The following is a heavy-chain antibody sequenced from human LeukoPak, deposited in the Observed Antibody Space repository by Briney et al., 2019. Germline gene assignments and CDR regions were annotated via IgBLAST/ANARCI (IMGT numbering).Heavy chain of an antibody. CDR2: IKQDGSEK. Sequence: GGSLRLSCAASGFTFSSYWMSWVRQAPGKGLEWVANIKQDGSEKYYVDSVKGRFTISRDNAKNSLYLQMNSLRAEDTAVYYCAKGRITIFGYYIDVWGKGTTVTVSS. V-gene: IGHV3-7*01. D-gene: IGHD3-9*01. CDR1: GFTFSSYW. CDR3: AKGRITIFGYYIDV. J-gene: IGHJ6*03.